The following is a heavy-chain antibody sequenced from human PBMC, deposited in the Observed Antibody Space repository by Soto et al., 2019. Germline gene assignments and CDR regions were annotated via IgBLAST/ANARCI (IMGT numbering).Heavy chain of an antibody. D-gene: IGHD3-22*01. Sequence: EVQLVESGGGSVQPGGSLRLSCAASGFTFSSYWMHWVRQAPGKGLVWVSRIKSDGSGTYYADSVKGRLTISRDNAKNTLYLQMTSLRDEDTAVYYCARGDGDYYDGNGYLGRHWGQGTLVTVSS. J-gene: IGHJ4*02. CDR3: ARGDGDYYDGNGYLGRH. CDR2: IKSDGSGT. V-gene: IGHV3-74*01. CDR1: GFTFSSYW.